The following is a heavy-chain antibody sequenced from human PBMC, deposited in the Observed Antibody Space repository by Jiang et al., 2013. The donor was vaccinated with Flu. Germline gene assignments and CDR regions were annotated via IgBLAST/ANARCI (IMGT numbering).Heavy chain of an antibody. CDR2: INPSGGST. Sequence: SGAEVKEPGASVKVSCKASGYTFTSHYIHWVRHAPGQGLEWMGIINPSGGSTNYPQKFQGRVTMTRDTSTSTVYMELRSLTSEDTAIYYCARDPIFGVVTANGLPEGPNWFDPWGQGTLVTVSS. J-gene: IGHJ5*02. D-gene: IGHD3-3*01. CDR3: ARDPIFGVVTANGLPEGPNWFDP. CDR1: GYTFTSHY. V-gene: IGHV1-46*01.